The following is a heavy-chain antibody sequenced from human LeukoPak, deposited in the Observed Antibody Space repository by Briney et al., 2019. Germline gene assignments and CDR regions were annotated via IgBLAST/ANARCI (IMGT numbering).Heavy chain of an antibody. J-gene: IGHJ5*02. CDR2: INYSETT. Sequence: SETLSLTCTVSGGPISSGDYYWSWIRQSPGQGLEWIVYINYSETTYYDPSLKSRVTISLDMSKNQFSLKLSSVTAADTAVYYCARYSSTWYPEAGWFDPWGQGTLVTVSS. CDR1: GGPISSGDYY. D-gene: IGHD6-13*01. V-gene: IGHV4-30-4*01. CDR3: ARYSSTWYPEAGWFDP.